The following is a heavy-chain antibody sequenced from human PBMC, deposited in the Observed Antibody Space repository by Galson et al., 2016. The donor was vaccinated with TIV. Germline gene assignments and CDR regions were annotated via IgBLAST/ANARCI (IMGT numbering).Heavy chain of an antibody. CDR2: ITSKTYGATT. D-gene: IGHD1/OR15-1a*01. J-gene: IGHJ3*02. V-gene: IGHV3-49*03. CDR3: TRTATGSTRNAFDI. CDR1: GFTFGHYA. Sequence: SLRLSCAASGFTFGHYAVNWFRQAPGKGLEWVGFITSKTYGATTEYAASVKGRFTISRDDSRNIAYLQMNSLKTEDTAVYYCTRTATGSTRNAFDIWGQGTVVTVPS.